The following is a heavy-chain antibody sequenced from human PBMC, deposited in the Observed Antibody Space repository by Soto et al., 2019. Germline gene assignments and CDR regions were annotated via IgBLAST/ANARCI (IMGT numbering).Heavy chain of an antibody. V-gene: IGHV3-9*01. CDR3: AKDYGYSSGWYDY. CDR1: GFTFDDYA. Sequence: EVQLVESGGGLVQPGRSLRLSCAASGFTFDDYAMHWVRQAPGKGLEWVSGISWNSGSIGYADSVKGRFTISRDNAKNSLYLQMNGLRAEDTALYYCAKDYGYSSGWYDYWGQGTLATVSS. D-gene: IGHD6-19*01. J-gene: IGHJ4*02. CDR2: ISWNSGSI.